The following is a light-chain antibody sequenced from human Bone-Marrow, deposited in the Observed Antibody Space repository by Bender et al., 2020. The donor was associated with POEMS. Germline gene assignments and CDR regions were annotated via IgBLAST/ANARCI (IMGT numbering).Light chain of an antibody. CDR2: DVS. CDR3: SSYTPNSFVV. CDR1: SSDIGAYNS. V-gene: IGLV2-14*03. J-gene: IGLJ2*01. Sequence: QSALTQPASVSGSPGQTITISCTGLSSDIGAYNSVSWYQQHPGKAPKLIIFDVSDRPSGVSSRFSGSRSGNTASLTISGLQAEDEADYYCSSYTPNSFVVFGGGTKLTVL.